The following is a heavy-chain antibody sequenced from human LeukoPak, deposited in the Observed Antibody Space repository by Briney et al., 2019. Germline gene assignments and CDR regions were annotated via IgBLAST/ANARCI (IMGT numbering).Heavy chain of an antibody. CDR2: IYHSGTT. J-gene: IGHJ5*02. CDR1: GGSISSGGYY. D-gene: IGHD1-26*01. V-gene: IGHV4-30-2*01. Sequence: PSETLSLTCTVSGGSISSGGYYWSWIRQPPGKGLEWIGYIYHSGTTYYSPSLKSRVTISVDRSKNQFSLKLSSVTAADTAVYYCARIVGATVRWLDPWGQGTLVTVSS. CDR3: ARIVGATVRWLDP.